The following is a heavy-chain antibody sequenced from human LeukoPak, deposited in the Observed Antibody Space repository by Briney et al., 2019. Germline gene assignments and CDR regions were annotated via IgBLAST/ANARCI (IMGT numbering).Heavy chain of an antibody. V-gene: IGHV3-33*01. CDR3: ARDPYYYGSGSPYNWFDP. CDR1: GFTFSSYG. Sequence: GGSLRLSCAASGFTFSSYGMHWVRQAPGKGQEWVAVIWYDGSNKYYADSVKGRFTISRDNSKNTLYLQMNSLRAEDMAVYYCARDPYYYGSGSPYNWFDPWGQGTLVTVSS. J-gene: IGHJ5*02. CDR2: IWYDGSNK. D-gene: IGHD3-10*01.